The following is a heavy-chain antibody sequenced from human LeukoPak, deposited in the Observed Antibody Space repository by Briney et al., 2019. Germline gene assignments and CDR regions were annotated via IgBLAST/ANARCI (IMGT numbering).Heavy chain of an antibody. D-gene: IGHD3-22*01. CDR2: INTDGSST. J-gene: IGHJ3*02. CDR3: ARAGYYDSSGYFAFDI. CDR1: GFTFSSYA. V-gene: IGHV3-74*01. Sequence: GGSLRLSCAASGFTFSSYAMSWVRQAPGKGLEWVSRINTDGSSTSYADSVKGRFTISRDNAKNTLYLQMNSLRAEDTAVYYCARAGYYDSSGYFAFDIWGQGTMVTVSS.